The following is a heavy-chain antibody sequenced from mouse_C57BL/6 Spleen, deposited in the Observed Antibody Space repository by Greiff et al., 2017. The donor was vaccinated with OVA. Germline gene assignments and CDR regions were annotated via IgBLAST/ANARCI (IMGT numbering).Heavy chain of an antibody. J-gene: IGHJ4*01. CDR2: IRSKSNNYAT. Sequence: EVQVVESGGGLVQPKGSLKLSCAASGFSFNTYALNWVRQAPGKGLEWVARIRSKSNNYATYYADSVKDRFTISRDDSESMLYLQMNNLKTEDTAMYYCVTYAMDYWGQGTSVTVSS. V-gene: IGHV10-1*01. CDR1: GFSFNTYA. CDR3: VTYAMDY.